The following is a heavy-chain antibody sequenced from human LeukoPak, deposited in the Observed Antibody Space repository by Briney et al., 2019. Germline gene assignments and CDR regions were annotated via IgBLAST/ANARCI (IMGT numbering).Heavy chain of an antibody. J-gene: IGHJ4*02. D-gene: IGHD3-22*01. CDR1: EFTFSSYG. CDR3: AKDSSDSSGYLSSYYFDY. V-gene: IGHV3-30*18. Sequence: PGGSLRLSCAASEFTFSSYGMHWVRQAPGKGLEWVAVISYDGSNKYYADPVKGRFTISGDNSKNTLYLQMNSLRAEDTAVYYCAKDSSDSSGYLSSYYFDYWGQGTLVTVSS. CDR2: ISYDGSNK.